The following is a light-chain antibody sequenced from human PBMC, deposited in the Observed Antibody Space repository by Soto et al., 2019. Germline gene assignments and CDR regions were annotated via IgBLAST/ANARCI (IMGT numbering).Light chain of an antibody. Sequence: EIVLTQSPGTVSLSPGERVTLSCRASQSVDSRFLAWYQQKPGQAPRLLIYGASSRATGIPDRFTGSGSGTEFNLTISRLEPEDFAVYSCQQYGNTPRTFGQGTKVEIK. V-gene: IGKV3-20*01. CDR1: QSVDSRF. J-gene: IGKJ1*01. CDR2: GAS. CDR3: QQYGNTPRT.